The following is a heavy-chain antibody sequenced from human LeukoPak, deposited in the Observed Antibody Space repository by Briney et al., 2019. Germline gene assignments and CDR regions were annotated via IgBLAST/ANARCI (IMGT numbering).Heavy chain of an antibody. J-gene: IGHJ4*02. V-gene: IGHV3-23*01. CDR1: GFTFSSYA. CDR3: AKDTAVAGAYYFDY. CDR2: ISGSGGST. Sequence: PGGSLRHSCAASGFTFSSYAMSWVRQAPGKGLEWVSAISGSGGSTYYADSVKGRFTISRDNSKNTLYLQMNSLRAEDTAVYYCAKDTAVAGAYYFDYWGQGTLVTVSS. D-gene: IGHD6-19*01.